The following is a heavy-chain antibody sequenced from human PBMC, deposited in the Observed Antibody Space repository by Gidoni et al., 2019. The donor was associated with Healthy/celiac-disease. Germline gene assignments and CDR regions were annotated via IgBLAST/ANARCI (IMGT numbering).Heavy chain of an antibody. Sequence: QLQLQESGPGLVKPSETLSLTCTVSGCSISSSSYYWGWIRQPPGKGLEWIESIYYSGSTYYNTSLKSRVTISVDTSKNQFSLKLSSVTAADTAVYYGARHVLTGDDAFDIWGQGTMVTVSS. J-gene: IGHJ3*02. CDR2: IYYSGST. D-gene: IGHD7-27*01. V-gene: IGHV4-39*01. CDR1: GCSISSSSYY. CDR3: ARHVLTGDDAFDI.